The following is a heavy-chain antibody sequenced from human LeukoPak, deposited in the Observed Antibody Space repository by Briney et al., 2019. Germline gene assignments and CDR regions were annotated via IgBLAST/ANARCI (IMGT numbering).Heavy chain of an antibody. CDR3: ASGINYNSGWYGSFDS. J-gene: IGHJ4*02. CDR2: INPNTGGT. V-gene: IGHV1-2*02. Sequence: ASVKVSCKASGYTFTDYYMHWVRQTPGQGLVWIGWINPNTGGTNYPQKFEGRVTMTRDTSISTAYMELTRLRSDDTAVYYCASGINYNSGWYGSFDSWGQGTLVTVSS. D-gene: IGHD6-19*01. CDR1: GYTFTDYY.